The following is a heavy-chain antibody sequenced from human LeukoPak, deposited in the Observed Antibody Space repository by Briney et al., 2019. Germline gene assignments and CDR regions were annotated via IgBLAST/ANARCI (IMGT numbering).Heavy chain of an antibody. J-gene: IGHJ4*02. D-gene: IGHD1-26*01. CDR3: ARHFGGSSFDY. CDR2: IYHSGST. Sequence: SQTLSLTCTVSGGSISSGGYYWSWIRQPPGKGLEWIGYIYHSGSTYYNPSLKSRVTISVDRSKNQFSLKLSSVTAADTAVYYCARHFGGSSFDYWGQGTLVTVSS. V-gene: IGHV4-30-2*01. CDR1: GGSISSGGYY.